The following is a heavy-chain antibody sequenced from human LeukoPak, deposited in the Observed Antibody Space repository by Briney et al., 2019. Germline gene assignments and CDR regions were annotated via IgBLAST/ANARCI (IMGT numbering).Heavy chain of an antibody. V-gene: IGHV4-59*08. CDR1: GGSFNTYY. J-gene: IGHJ3*02. CDR3: ARLAIAARLAPFDI. Sequence: PSETPSLTCTVSGGSFNTYYWSWIRQSPGKGLEWIGYIYHTGNTNYNPSLKSRVTISMDTSQNQFSLNLTSVTAADTAVYYCARLAIAARLAPFDIWGQGTMVTVSS. CDR2: IYHTGNT. D-gene: IGHD6-6*01.